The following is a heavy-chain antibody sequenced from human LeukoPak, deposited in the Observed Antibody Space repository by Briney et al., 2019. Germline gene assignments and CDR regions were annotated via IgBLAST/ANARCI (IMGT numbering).Heavy chain of an antibody. J-gene: IGHJ4*02. V-gene: IGHV3-7*01. D-gene: IGHD3-3*01. CDR3: ARDYKHDYDLGY. Sequence: PVGSLRLSCAASGFPFSDSWMDWVRQAPGKGMEWVANIKQDGSEKHYADSVKGRFTISRDNAKNSLYLQMNSLRAEDTAVYYCARDYKHDYDLGYWGQGTLVTVSS. CDR1: GFPFSDSW. CDR2: IKQDGSEK.